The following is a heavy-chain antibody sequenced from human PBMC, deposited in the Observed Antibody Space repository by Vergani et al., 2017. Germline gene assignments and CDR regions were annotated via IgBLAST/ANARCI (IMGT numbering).Heavy chain of an antibody. CDR2: SNAGNGNT. CDR3: ARDANYILFDS. V-gene: IGHV1-3*02. Sequence: QVQLVQSGAEVKKPGASVKVSCKASGYTFTSYAMDWVRQAPGQRLEWMGWSNAGNGNTKYSQEFQGRVTITRDTSASTGYMELSSLRSEDTAVYYCARDANYILFDSGGQGTLVTVSS. CDR1: GYTFTSYA. J-gene: IGHJ4*02. D-gene: IGHD4/OR15-4a*01.